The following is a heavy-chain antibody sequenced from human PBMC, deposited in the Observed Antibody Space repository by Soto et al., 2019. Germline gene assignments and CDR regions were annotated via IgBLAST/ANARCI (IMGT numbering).Heavy chain of an antibody. J-gene: IGHJ4*02. Sequence: GGSLRLSCAASGFTFSSYAMHWVRQAPGKGLEWVAVISYDGSNKYYADSVKGRFTISRDNSKNTLYLQMNSLRAEDTPVYYCARCSFPREQGLVPDFDYWGQGTLVTVSS. CDR3: ARCSFPREQGLVPDFDY. V-gene: IGHV3-30-3*01. D-gene: IGHD6-19*01. CDR1: GFTFSSYA. CDR2: ISYDGSNK.